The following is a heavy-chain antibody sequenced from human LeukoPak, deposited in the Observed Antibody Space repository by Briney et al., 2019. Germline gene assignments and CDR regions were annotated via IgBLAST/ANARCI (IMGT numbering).Heavy chain of an antibody. CDR2: ISSSSTYI. V-gene: IGHV3-21*01. D-gene: IGHD5-18*01. Sequence: GGSLRLSCAASGFTFSSYSMNWVRQAPGKGLEWVSSISSSSTYIFYADSVKGRFTISRDNAKNSLYLQMNSLRAEDTAVYYCARTDTAMVTPFDYWGQGTLVTVSS. J-gene: IGHJ4*02. CDR3: ARTDTAMVTPFDY. CDR1: GFTFSSYS.